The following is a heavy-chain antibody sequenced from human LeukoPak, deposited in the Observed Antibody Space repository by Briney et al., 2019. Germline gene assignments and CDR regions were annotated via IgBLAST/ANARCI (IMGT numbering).Heavy chain of an antibody. Sequence: GESLKISCKASGYSFTNSWIGWVRQMPGQGLEWMGNIYPDDSDDIKYSPSFQGQVTISADKSISTAYLHWSSLKASDSAMYYCVRAEEDEWFSPTFDIWGQGTLVTVSS. CDR1: GYSFTNSW. V-gene: IGHV5-51*01. CDR3: VRAEEDEWFSPTFDI. D-gene: IGHD3-3*01. CDR2: IYPDDSDDI. J-gene: IGHJ3*02.